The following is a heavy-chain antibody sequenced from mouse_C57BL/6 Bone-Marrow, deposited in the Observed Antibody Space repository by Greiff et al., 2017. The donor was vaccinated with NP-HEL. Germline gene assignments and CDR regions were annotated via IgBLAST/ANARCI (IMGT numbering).Heavy chain of an antibody. Sequence: VKVVESGAELVKPGASVKISCKASGYAFSSYWMNWVKQRPGKGLEWIGQIYPGDGDTNYNGKFKGKATLTADKSSSTAYMQLSSLTSEDSAVYFCARGDGKLYFDYWGQGTTLTVSS. CDR3: ARGDGKLYFDY. D-gene: IGHD2-1*01. V-gene: IGHV1-80*01. CDR2: IYPGDGDT. J-gene: IGHJ2*01. CDR1: GYAFSSYW.